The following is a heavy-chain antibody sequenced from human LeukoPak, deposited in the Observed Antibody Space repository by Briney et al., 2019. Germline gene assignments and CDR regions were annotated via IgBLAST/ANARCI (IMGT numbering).Heavy chain of an antibody. J-gene: IGHJ4*02. CDR2: IQYDGSNK. CDR1: GFTFSSYG. CDR3: ARDWAGSGSLFDY. Sequence: GGSLRLSCAASGFTFSSYGMHWVRQAPGKGLEWVAFIQYDGSNKYYADSVKGRFTISRDNSKNTLYLQMNSLRAEDTAVYYCARDWAGSGSLFDYWGQGALLAVSS. D-gene: IGHD1-26*01. V-gene: IGHV3-30*02.